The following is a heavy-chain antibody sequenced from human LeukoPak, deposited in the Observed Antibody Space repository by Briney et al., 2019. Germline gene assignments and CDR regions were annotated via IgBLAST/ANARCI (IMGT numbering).Heavy chain of an antibody. CDR2: IRNFGET. D-gene: IGHD4-17*01. Sequence: PGGSLRLSCAASGFTFRNYAMAWARQAPGKGLEWVSSIRNFGETHYADSVRGRFIISRDNSQNTLYLQMNSLRAEDSVLYYCANIPPFDYGDYAIRLDWGQGTLVTVSS. CDR1: GFTFRNYA. CDR3: ANIPPFDYGDYAIRLD. J-gene: IGHJ4*02. V-gene: IGHV3-23*01.